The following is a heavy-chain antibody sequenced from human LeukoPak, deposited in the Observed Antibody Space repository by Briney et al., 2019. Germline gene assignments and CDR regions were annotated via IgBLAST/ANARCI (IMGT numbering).Heavy chain of an antibody. Sequence: GGSLRPSCAASGFTFSSYAMSWVRQAPGKGLEWVSAISGSGGSTYYADSVKGRFTISRDNSKNTLYLQMNSLRAEDTAVYYCAKHSLKTEYGSGRIWDYWGQGTLVTVSS. CDR2: ISGSGGST. CDR3: AKHSLKTEYGSGRIWDY. CDR1: GFTFSSYA. D-gene: IGHD6-19*01. V-gene: IGHV3-23*01. J-gene: IGHJ4*02.